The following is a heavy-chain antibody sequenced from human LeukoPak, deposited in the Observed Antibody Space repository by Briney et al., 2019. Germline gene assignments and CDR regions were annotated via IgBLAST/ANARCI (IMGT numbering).Heavy chain of an antibody. J-gene: IGHJ4*02. Sequence: GGPQRLSCAASGFTFSSYWMSWVRQAPGKGLEWVANIKQDGGEKYYVDSVKGRFTISRDNAKNSLYLQMNSLRAEDTAVYYCARARPSSGWYTYYFDYWGQGTLVTVSS. CDR3: ARARPSSGWYTYYFDY. V-gene: IGHV3-7*04. D-gene: IGHD6-19*01. CDR1: GFTFSSYW. CDR2: IKQDGGEK.